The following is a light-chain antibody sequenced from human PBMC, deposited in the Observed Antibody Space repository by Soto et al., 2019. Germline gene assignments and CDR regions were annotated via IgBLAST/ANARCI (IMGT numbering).Light chain of an antibody. Sequence: EIVLTQSPGTLSLSPGERATLSCRASQSISSSYLAWYQQKPGQAPRLLIYTASSRATGIPDRFSGSGSGTDFTLTISRVEPEDFAVYYCQQYGSSPPVTFGQGTRLEIK. CDR3: QQYGSSPPVT. V-gene: IGKV3-20*01. CDR2: TAS. CDR1: QSISSSY. J-gene: IGKJ5*01.